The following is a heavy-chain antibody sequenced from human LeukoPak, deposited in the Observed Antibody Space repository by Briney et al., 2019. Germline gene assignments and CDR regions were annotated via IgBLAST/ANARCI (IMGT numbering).Heavy chain of an antibody. D-gene: IGHD3-22*01. CDR3: ARSRNYDSTGYNPTYYFDS. CDR2: IYNTVDV. Sequence: PSETLSLTCTVSGGSIIGSYWTWLRQSPGGGLEYIGYIYNTVDVNYSPSLKSRVTISIDMSRSQSSLRLKSVTAADTAIYYCARSRNYDSTGYNPTYYFDSWGQGALVTVSS. J-gene: IGHJ4*02. CDR1: GGSIIGSY. V-gene: IGHV4-59*01.